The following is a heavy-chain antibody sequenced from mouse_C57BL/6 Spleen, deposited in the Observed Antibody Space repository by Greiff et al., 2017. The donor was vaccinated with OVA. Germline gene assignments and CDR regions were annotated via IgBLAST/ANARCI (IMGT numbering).Heavy chain of an antibody. CDR3: ARRGNYDFDY. D-gene: IGHD2-1*01. J-gene: IGHJ2*01. CDR1: GYSITSGYS. CDR2: ISYDGSN. V-gene: IGHV3-6*01. Sequence: EESGPGLVKPSQSLSLTCSVTGYSITSGYSWNWIRQFPGNKLEWMGYISYDGSNNYNPSLKNRISITRDTSKHQFFLKLNSVTTEDTATYDCARRGNYDFDYWGQGTTLTVSS.